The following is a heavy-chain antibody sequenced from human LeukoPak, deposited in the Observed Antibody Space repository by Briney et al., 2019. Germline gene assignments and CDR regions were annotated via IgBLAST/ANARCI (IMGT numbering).Heavy chain of an antibody. D-gene: IGHD4-17*01. J-gene: IGHJ5*02. V-gene: IGHV1-8*01. CDR1: GYTFTSYD. CDR2: MNPNSGNT. Sequence: ASVKVSCKASGYTFTSYDINWVRQATGQGLEWMGWMNPNSGNTGYAQKFQGRVTMTRNTSISTAYMELSSLRSEDTAVYYCARAYGDYGDNWFDPWGQGTLVTVSS. CDR3: ARAYGDYGDNWFDP.